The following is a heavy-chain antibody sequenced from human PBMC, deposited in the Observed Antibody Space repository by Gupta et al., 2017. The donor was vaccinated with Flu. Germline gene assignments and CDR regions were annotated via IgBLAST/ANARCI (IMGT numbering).Heavy chain of an antibody. CDR2: IYYSGST. V-gene: IGHV4-59*01. J-gene: IGHJ5*02. CDR1: GGSISSYY. D-gene: IGHD3/OR15-3a*01. CDR3: ARGWTTAGRGLDWFEP. Sequence: QVQLQESGPGLVKPSETLSLTCTVSGGSISSYYWSWIRQPPGKGLEWIGYIYYSGSTNYNPSLKSRVTISVDTSKNQFSLKLSSVTAADTAGYYWARGWTTAGRGLDWFEPWGQGTLVTVSS.